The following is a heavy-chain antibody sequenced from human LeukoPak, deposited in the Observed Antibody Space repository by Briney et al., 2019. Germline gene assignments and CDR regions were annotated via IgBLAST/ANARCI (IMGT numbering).Heavy chain of an antibody. CDR3: ARARYCYTTSCPLDY. CDR2: INPNSGGT. D-gene: IGHD2-2*01. V-gene: IGHV1-2*06. Sequence: ASVKVSCKASGYTFTDYYIHWVRQAPGQGHEWMGRINPNSGGTNFAQKFQARVTMTSDTSISTAYMEVSGLESDDTAVYYCARARYCYTTSCPLDYWGQGTLVTVSS. CDR1: GYTFTDYY. J-gene: IGHJ4*02.